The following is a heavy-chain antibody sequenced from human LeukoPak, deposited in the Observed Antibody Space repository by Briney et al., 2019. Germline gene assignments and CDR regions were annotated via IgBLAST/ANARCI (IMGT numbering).Heavy chain of an antibody. CDR1: GYTFTNYG. J-gene: IGHJ5*02. CDR3: ARITYDFWSGYYMPDDP. CDR2: ISIYNGNT. V-gene: IGHV1-18*01. Sequence: AASAKVSCKASGYTFTNYGISWVRQAPGQGLEWMGWISIYNGNTDYAQKLRGRVTMTTDTSTSTAYMELRSLRSDDTAVYYCARITYDFWSGYYMPDDPWGQGTLVTVSS. D-gene: IGHD3-3*01.